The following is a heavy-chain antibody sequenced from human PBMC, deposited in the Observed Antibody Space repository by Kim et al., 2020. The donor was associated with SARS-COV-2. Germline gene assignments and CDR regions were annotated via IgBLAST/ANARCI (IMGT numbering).Heavy chain of an antibody. D-gene: IGHD4-17*01. J-gene: IGHJ6*02. Sequence: RVTISVDTSKNQFSLKLSSVTAADTAVYYCARSQDYGDYAGAYYYGMDVWGQGTTVTVSS. CDR3: ARSQDYGDYAGAYYYGMDV. V-gene: IGHV4-31*02.